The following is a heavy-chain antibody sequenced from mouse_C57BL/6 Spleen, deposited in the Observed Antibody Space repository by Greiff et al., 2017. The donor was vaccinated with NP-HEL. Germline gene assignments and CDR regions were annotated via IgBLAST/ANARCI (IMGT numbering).Heavy chain of an antibody. V-gene: IGHV3-6*01. J-gene: IGHJ4*01. Sequence: DVKLQESGPGLVKPSQSLSLTCSVTGYSITSGYYWNWIRQFPGNKLEWMGYISYDGSNNYNPSLKNRISITRDTSKNQFFLKLNSVTTEDTATYYCARDRMDYWGQGTSVTVSS. CDR3: ARDRMDY. CDR1: GYSITSGYY. CDR2: ISYDGSN.